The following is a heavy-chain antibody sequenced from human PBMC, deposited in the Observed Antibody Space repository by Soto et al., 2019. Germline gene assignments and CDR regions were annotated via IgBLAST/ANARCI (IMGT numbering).Heavy chain of an antibody. CDR3: AREGIAAALDY. J-gene: IGHJ4*02. CDR2: ISSSSSYI. V-gene: IGHV3-21*01. CDR1: GFTFSSYS. D-gene: IGHD6-13*01. Sequence: GGSLRLSSAASGFTFSSYSMNWVRQAPGKGLEWVSSISSSSSYIYYADSVKGRFTISRDNAKNSLYLQVNSLGAEDTAVYYCAREGIAAALDYWGQGTLVTVSS.